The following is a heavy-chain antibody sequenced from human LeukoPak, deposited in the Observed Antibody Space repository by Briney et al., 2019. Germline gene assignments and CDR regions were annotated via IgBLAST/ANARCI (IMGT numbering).Heavy chain of an antibody. J-gene: IGHJ4*01. V-gene: IGHV4-59*08. CDR1: GASINNNF. Sequence: SETLSLTCTVSGASINNNFWTWIRQPPGKGLEWIGYIYSSGSANYNPSIKSRVIISGDTSKNQISLKLTSVTAADTAVYFCARHRDYYDTWGRGTLVTVSS. D-gene: IGHD3-22*01. CDR2: IYSSGSA. CDR3: ARHRDYYDT.